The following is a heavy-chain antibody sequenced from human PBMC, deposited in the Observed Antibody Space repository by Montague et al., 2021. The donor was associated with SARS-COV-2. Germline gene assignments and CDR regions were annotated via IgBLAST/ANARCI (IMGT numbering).Heavy chain of an antibody. J-gene: IGHJ4*02. V-gene: IGHV3-21*01. CDR3: AREKGIAVAGTDY. D-gene: IGHD6-19*01. Sequence: SLRLSCSGSGLTFSSYTMNWVRQAPGKGLEWVSSITSRSSDTFYXDSVKGRFTISRDNAKNSLYLQMNSLRAEDTAVYYCAREKGIAVAGTDYWGQGTLLTVSS. CDR2: ITSRSSDT. CDR1: GLTFSSYT.